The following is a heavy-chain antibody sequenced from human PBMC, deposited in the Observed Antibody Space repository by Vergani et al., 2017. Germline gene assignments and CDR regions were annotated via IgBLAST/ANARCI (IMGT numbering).Heavy chain of an antibody. CDR1: GFTFSSYA. J-gene: IGHJ4*02. CDR2: ISYDGSNK. CDR3: AREGLIVATIFDY. V-gene: IGHV3-30*04. D-gene: IGHD5-12*01. Sequence: QVQLVESGGGVVQPGRSLRLSCAASGFTFSSYAMHWVRQAPGKGLEWVAVISYDGSNKYYADSEKGRFTISRDNSKNTLYMQMNSLRAEDTAVYYCAREGLIVATIFDYWGQGTLVTVSS.